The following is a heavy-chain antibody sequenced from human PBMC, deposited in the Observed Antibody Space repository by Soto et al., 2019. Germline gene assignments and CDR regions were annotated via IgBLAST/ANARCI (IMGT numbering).Heavy chain of an antibody. CDR1: GFTFSSYA. J-gene: IGHJ4*02. D-gene: IGHD3-22*01. Sequence: PGGSLRLSCAASGFTFSSYAMSWVRQAPGKGLEWVSAISGSGGSTYYADSVKGRFTISRDNSKNTLYLQMNSLRAEDTAVYHCAKDHTVITAGYFDYWGQGTLVTVSS. V-gene: IGHV3-23*01. CDR3: AKDHTVITAGYFDY. CDR2: ISGSGGST.